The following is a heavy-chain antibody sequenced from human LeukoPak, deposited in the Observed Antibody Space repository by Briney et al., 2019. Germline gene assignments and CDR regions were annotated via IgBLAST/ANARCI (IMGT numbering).Heavy chain of an antibody. Sequence: PSETLSLTCTVSGGSISSGSYYWSWIRQPAGKGLEWIGRIYTSGSTNYNPSLKSRVTISVDTSKNQFSLKLSSVTAADTAVYYCARDRPPITWMAFDIWGQGTMVTVSS. CDR2: IYTSGST. D-gene: IGHD5-24*01. CDR3: ARDRPPITWMAFDI. CDR1: GGSISSGSYY. V-gene: IGHV4-61*02. J-gene: IGHJ3*02.